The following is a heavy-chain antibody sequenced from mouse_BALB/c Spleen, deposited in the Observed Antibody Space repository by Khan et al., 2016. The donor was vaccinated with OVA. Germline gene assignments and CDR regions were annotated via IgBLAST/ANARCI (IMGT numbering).Heavy chain of an antibody. CDR2: IWSDGST. V-gene: IGHV2-6-1*01. J-gene: IGHJ4*01. CDR1: GVSLTNYG. CDR3: ARQPYYHYYVMDY. Sequence: QVQLKESGPGLVAPSQSLSITCTISGVSLTNYGVHWLRQPPGKGLEWLVVIWSDGSTTYNSALKSRLSISKDNSKSQVFLKMNSLQTDDSAMYYCARQPYYHYYVMDYWGQGTSVIVSS. D-gene: IGHD2-10*01.